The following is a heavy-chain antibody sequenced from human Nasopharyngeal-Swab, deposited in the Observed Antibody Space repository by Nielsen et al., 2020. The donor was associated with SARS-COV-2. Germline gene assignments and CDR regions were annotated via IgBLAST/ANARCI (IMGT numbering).Heavy chain of an antibody. J-gene: IGHJ6*03. CDR2: ISYDGSNK. Sequence: GESLKISCAASGFTFSSYAMHWVRQAPGMGLEWVAVISYDGSNKYYADSVKGRFTISRDNSKNTLYLQMNSLRAEDTAVYYCARARGSSGYYYDYYYYMDVWGKGTTVTVSS. CDR3: ARARGSSGYYYDYYYYMDV. V-gene: IGHV3-30-3*01. D-gene: IGHD3-22*01. CDR1: GFTFSSYA.